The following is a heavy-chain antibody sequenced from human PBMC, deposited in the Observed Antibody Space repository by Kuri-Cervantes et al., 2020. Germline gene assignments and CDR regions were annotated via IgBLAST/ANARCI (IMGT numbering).Heavy chain of an antibody. CDR1: GYTFTSYA. CDR2: INAGNGNT. J-gene: IGHJ4*02. V-gene: IGHV1-3*01. D-gene: IGHD3-10*01. Sequence: ASVKVSCKASGYTFTSYAMHWVRQAPGQRLEWMGWINAGNGNTKYSQKLQGRVTMTTDTSTSTAYMELRSLRSDDMAVYYCARAKKVRGVTADYWGQGTLVTVSS. CDR3: ARAKKVRGVTADY.